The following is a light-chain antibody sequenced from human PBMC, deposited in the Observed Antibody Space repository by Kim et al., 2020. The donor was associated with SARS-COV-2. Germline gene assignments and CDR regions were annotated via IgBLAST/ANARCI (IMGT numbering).Light chain of an antibody. CDR2: SAS. J-gene: IGKJ4*01. Sequence: SASVGYRVTITCRASQGVRTYVAWYQQKPGEAPNLLIYSASTLHRGVPSRFSGSGSETDFTLTISSLQPEDFATYYCQQCHSFPLTFGGGTKLEI. CDR3: QQCHSFPLT. V-gene: IGKV1-12*01. CDR1: QGVRTY.